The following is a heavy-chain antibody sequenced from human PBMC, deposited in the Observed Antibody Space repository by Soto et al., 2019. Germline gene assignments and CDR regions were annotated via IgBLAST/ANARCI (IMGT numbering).Heavy chain of an antibody. D-gene: IGHD4-17*01. J-gene: IGHJ4*02. Sequence: SETLSLTCSVSGGSVSDKTYYWSWIRQPPGRRLEWIGYVYYSGTTNYNPSLKSRVTISVDLSKNRFSLRLSSVTTADAALYYCARTTAVPNTLRSRYFFDYWGQGTLVTVSS. CDR2: VYYSGTT. CDR1: GGSVSDKTYY. V-gene: IGHV4-61*01. CDR3: ARTTAVPNTLRSRYFFDY.